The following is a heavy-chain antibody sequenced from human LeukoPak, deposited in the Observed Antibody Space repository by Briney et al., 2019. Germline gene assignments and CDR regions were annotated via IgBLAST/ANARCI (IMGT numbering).Heavy chain of an antibody. CDR3: ARRQVHYDSSGHFN. CDR1: GYSISSGYY. D-gene: IGHD3-22*01. CDR2: IYHSGST. J-gene: IGHJ4*02. Sequence: KPSETPSLTCAVPGYSISSGYYWGWIRQPPRKGLEWIGSIYHSGSTYYNPSLKSRVTISVDTSKNQFSLKLSSVTAADTAVYYCARRQVHYDSSGHFNWGQGTLVTVSS. V-gene: IGHV4-38-2*01.